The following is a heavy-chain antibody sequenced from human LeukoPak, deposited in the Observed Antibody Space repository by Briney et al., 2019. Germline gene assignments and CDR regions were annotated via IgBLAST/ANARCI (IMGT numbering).Heavy chain of an antibody. Sequence: GRSLRLSCAASGFTISKYGMHWVRQAPGKGLEWVTVIWYDESKEFYADSVKGRFAISRDSSKNTLYLQMSSLRAEDTAVYFCARDVSNGMDVWGQGTTVTVSS. CDR3: ARDVSNGMDV. V-gene: IGHV3-33*01. CDR2: IWYDESKE. D-gene: IGHD5/OR15-5a*01. CDR1: GFTISKYG. J-gene: IGHJ6*02.